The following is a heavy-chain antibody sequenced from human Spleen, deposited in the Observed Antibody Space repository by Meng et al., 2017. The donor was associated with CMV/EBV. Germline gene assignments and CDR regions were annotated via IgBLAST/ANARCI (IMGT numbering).Heavy chain of an antibody. Sequence: SETLSLTCAVSGGSFSDYYWTWIRQPPGKGLEWIGEINRSGRTRYNPSLKSRVTISVDTSKNQFSLKLSSVTAADTAVYYCARASQQLMDWYFDLWGRGTLVTVSS. CDR2: INRSGRT. CDR1: GGSFSDYY. V-gene: IGHV4-34*01. CDR3: ARASQQLMDWYFDL. J-gene: IGHJ2*01. D-gene: IGHD6-13*01.